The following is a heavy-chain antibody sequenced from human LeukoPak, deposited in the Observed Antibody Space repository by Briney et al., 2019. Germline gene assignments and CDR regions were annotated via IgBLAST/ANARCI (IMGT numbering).Heavy chain of an antibody. V-gene: IGHV1-2*02. CDR3: ARGGTGNVFDC. D-gene: IGHD3-16*01. CDR2: INPNSGDT. CDR1: GYIFTGHY. J-gene: IGHJ4*02. Sequence: ASVKVSCKASGYIFTGHYMHWVRQAPGQGLEWMGWINPNSGDTNYAQKFQGRVTMTSDTSISTAYMDLSRLRSDDTAVYYCARGGTGNVFDCWGQGTLVTVSS.